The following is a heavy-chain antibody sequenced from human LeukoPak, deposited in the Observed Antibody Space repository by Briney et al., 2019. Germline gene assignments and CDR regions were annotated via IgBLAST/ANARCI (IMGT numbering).Heavy chain of an antibody. CDR1: GGSFSRYY. CDR2: IDHRGDT. J-gene: IGHJ4*03. Sequence: SSETLSLTCAVYGGSFSRYYWSWIRQSPGKGLEWIAEIDHRGDTNYNPSVKSRVTISVDTSKNQFSLKMRPLSAADTALYYCARGATISETGYFDFWGQGTLVTVSS. CDR3: ARGATISETGYFDF. V-gene: IGHV4-34*01. D-gene: IGHD5-24*01.